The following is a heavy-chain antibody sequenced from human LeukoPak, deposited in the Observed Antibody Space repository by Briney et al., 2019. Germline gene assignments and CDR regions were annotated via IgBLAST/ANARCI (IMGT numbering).Heavy chain of an antibody. CDR1: GFTFSSYS. CDR2: ISSSSSTI. Sequence: PGGSLRLSCAASGFTFSSYSMNWVRQAPGKGLEWVSYISSSSSTIYYADSVKGRFTSSRDNAKNSLYLQMNSLRAEDTAVYYCARDLIEGYYMDVWGKGTTVTVSS. CDR3: ARDLIEGYYMDV. D-gene: IGHD2-8*01. J-gene: IGHJ6*03. V-gene: IGHV3-48*01.